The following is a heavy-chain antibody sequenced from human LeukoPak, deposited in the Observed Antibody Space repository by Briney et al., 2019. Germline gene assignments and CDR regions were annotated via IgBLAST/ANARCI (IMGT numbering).Heavy chain of an antibody. CDR2: INLRDSDT. J-gene: IGHJ4*02. CDR1: GYSFTDYW. Sequence: GESLKISCKGSGYSFTDYWIGWVRQMPGKGLEWMGVINLRDSDTRYSLSLQGHVTFSADKSVTTAYLQWRSLQASDTAMYYCATYDSSGYIDYWGQGALITVSS. CDR3: ATYDSSGYIDY. D-gene: IGHD3-22*01. V-gene: IGHV5-51*01.